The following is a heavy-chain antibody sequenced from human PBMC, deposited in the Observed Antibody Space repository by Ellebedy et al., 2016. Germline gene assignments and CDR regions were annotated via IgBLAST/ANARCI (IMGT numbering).Heavy chain of an antibody. CDR3: ARGLGRWHYGEYTDYYAMDV. J-gene: IGHJ6*02. D-gene: IGHD4-17*01. V-gene: IGHV3-11*01. CDR2: ISSSGTTI. Sequence: GGSLRLSCAASGFTFIDYYMSWIRQAPGKGLEWVSYISSSGTTIYYSDSVKGRFTISRDNAKNSLYLQINSLRAEDTAVYYCARGLGRWHYGEYTDYYAMDVWGQGTTVTVSS. CDR1: GFTFIDYY.